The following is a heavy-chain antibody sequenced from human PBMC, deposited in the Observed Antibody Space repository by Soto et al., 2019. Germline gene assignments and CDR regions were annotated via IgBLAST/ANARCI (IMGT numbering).Heavy chain of an antibody. Sequence: GASVKVSCKTFGYTFTNYYLHWVRQAPGQGLEWMGVITPNGGSTRYEQKFQGRVTMTSDTSTSTVYMELSSLRSEDTALYYCARYSYDSSGYLRRGYFDYWGQGTLVTVSS. D-gene: IGHD3-22*01. CDR3: ARYSYDSSGYLRRGYFDY. J-gene: IGHJ4*02. V-gene: IGHV1-46*01. CDR2: ITPNGGST. CDR1: GYTFTNYY.